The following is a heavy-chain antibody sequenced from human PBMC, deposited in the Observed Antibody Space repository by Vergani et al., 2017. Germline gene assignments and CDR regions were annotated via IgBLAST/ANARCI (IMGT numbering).Heavy chain of an antibody. CDR3: ARGWEQLAFFDY. Sequence: QVQLQESGPGLVKPSETLSLTCTVSGGSISSSSYYWGWIRQPPGKGLEWIGSIYHSGSTYYNPSLKSRVTISVDTSKNQFALKLSSVTAADTAVYYCARGWEQLAFFDYWGQGTLVTVSS. V-gene: IGHV4-39*07. D-gene: IGHD6-6*01. J-gene: IGHJ4*02. CDR1: GGSISSSSYY. CDR2: IYHSGST.